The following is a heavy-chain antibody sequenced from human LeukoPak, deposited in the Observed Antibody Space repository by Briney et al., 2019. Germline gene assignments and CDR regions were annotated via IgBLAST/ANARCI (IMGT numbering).Heavy chain of an antibody. J-gene: IGHJ4*02. CDR1: GGSISSYY. Sequence: PSETLSLTCTVSGGSISSYYWSWIRQPPGKGLEWIGYIYYSGSTNYNPSLKSRVTISVKTSKNQFSLKLRSVTAADTAVYYCARANVPGVIDYWGQGTLVTVSS. V-gene: IGHV4-59*01. CDR3: ARANVPGVIDY. CDR2: IYYSGST. D-gene: IGHD4-23*01.